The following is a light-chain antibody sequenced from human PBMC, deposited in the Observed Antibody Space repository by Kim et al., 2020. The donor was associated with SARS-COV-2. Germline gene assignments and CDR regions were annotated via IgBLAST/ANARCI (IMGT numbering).Light chain of an antibody. V-gene: IGLV3-19*01. CDR3: KSRDSSGNLLV. J-gene: IGLJ2*01. CDR2: PKN. Sequence: SYELTQDPAVSVALGQTVRITCHGDSLRNYYASWYQQKPGQAPVLDIYPKNNRPSGIPDRFSGSSSGNTASLTITGAQAEDEADYYCKSRDSSGNLLVFGGGTQLTVL. CDR1: SLRNYY.